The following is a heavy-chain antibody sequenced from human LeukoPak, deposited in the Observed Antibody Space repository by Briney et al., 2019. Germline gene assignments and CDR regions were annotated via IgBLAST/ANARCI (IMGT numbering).Heavy chain of an antibody. CDR3: ARRSVYSSGWRFDP. V-gene: IGHV4-39*07. CDR2: IYYSGST. D-gene: IGHD6-19*01. Sequence: SETLSLTCTVSGGSISSSSYYWGWIRQPPGKGLEWIGSIYYSGSTYYNPSLKSRVTISVDTSKNQFSLKLSSVTAADTAVYYCARRSVYSSGWRFDPWGQGTLVTVSS. CDR1: GGSISSSSYY. J-gene: IGHJ5*02.